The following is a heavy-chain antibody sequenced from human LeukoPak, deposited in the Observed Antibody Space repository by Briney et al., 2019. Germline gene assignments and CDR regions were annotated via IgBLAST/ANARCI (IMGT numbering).Heavy chain of an antibody. J-gene: IGHJ4*02. V-gene: IGHV3-7*01. CDR2: IKEDGSQR. D-gene: IGHD3-9*01. Sequence: GGSLRLSCAASGFIFSKYWMTWVRQTPGKGLEWVANIKEDGSQRYYVDSVKGRFTISRDNTKNSVFLRISGLRVDDAAVYYCARGFAWYDYWGQGTLVTVSS. CDR3: ARGFAWYDY. CDR1: GFIFSKYW.